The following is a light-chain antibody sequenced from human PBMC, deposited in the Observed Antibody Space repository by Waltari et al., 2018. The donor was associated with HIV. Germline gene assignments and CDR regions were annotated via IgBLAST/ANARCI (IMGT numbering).Light chain of an antibody. CDR1: SLRTYY. J-gene: IGLJ1*01. V-gene: IGLV3-19*01. CDR2: GKN. Sequence: SSELTQDPAVSVALGQTVRITCQGDSLRTYYTSWYQQKPSQAPLLVIYGKNKRPSGIPDRFSASSSGNTASLTITGAQAEDEGDYYCNSRDSSGYHYVFGTGTKVTVL. CDR3: NSRDSSGYHYV.